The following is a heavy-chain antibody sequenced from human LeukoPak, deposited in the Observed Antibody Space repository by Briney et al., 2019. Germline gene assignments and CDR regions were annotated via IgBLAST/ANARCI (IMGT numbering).Heavy chain of an antibody. Sequence: VASVKVSCKASGGTFSSYAISWVRQAPGQGLEWMGGIIPIFGTANYAQKFQGRVTITADESTSTAYMELSSLRSEDTAVYYCARVAEYGDYFDYWGQGTLVTVSS. CDR2: IIPIFGTA. CDR3: ARVAEYGDYFDY. V-gene: IGHV1-69*13. CDR1: GGTFSSYA. J-gene: IGHJ4*02. D-gene: IGHD4-17*01.